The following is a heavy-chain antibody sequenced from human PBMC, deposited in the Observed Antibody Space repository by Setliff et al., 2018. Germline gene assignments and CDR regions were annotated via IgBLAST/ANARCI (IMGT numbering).Heavy chain of an antibody. CDR2: IWDDGGNK. V-gene: IGHV3-33*08. D-gene: IGHD2-15*01. J-gene: IGHJ6*03. CDR3: ARTCSGSGWYSGDYFYVYMDV. Sequence: PGGSLRLSCAASGFTFSTYRMHWVRQAPGKGLEWVAVIWDDGGNKYHADSVKGRFTISRDNSKNTLYLQMNSLRPEDTAVYYCARTCSGSGWYSGDYFYVYMDVWGRGTTVTVSS. CDR1: GFTFSTYR.